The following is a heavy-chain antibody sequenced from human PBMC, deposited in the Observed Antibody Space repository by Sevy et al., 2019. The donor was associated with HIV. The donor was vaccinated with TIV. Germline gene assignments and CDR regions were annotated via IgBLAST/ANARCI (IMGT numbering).Heavy chain of an antibody. V-gene: IGHV4-4*07. CDR2: IYTSGST. Sequence: PSETLSLTCTVSGGSISSYYWSWIRQPAGKGLEWIGRIYTSGSTNYNPSLKSRVTMSVDTSKNQFSLKLSSVTAADTAVHYCARDWDVDTAIYFDYWGQGTLVTVSS. CDR3: ARDWDVDTAIYFDY. J-gene: IGHJ4*02. D-gene: IGHD5-18*01. CDR1: GGSISSYY.